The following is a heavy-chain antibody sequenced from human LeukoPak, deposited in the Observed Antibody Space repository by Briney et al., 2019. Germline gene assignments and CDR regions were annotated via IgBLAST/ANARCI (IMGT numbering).Heavy chain of an antibody. CDR2: IYYSGST. Sequence: SETVSLTCTVSGGSISSYYWSWIRQPPGKGLEWIGYIYYSGSTNYNPSLKSRVTISVDTSKNQFSLKLSSVTAADTAVYYCAAMATIGFAYWGQGTLVTVSS. CDR1: GGSISSYY. D-gene: IGHD5-24*01. V-gene: IGHV4-59*01. J-gene: IGHJ4*02. CDR3: AAMATIGFAY.